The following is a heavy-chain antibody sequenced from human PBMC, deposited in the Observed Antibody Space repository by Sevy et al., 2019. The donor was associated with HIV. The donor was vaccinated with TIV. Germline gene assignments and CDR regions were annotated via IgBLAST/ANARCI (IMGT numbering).Heavy chain of an antibody. CDR2: IKQDGSEK. J-gene: IGHJ4*02. V-gene: IGHV3-7*01. CDR1: EFTFSNFW. CDR3: ARDQGLFLRFYFDS. Sequence: LTCAASEFTFSNFWMSWVRQAPGKGLEWVATIKQDGSEKYYVDSVRGRFTISRDNAKNSLFLQLNSLRAEDTAVYYCARDQGLFLRFYFDSWGQGALVTVSS.